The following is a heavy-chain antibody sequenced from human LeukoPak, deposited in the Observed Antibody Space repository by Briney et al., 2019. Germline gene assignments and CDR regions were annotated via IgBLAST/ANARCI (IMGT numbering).Heavy chain of an antibody. CDR3: ARGSNWNDGSNYYYYMDV. Sequence: GGSLRLSCAASGFPFSGYGMNWVRQAPGKGLEWVTVISDDARNEDYADSVKGRFTISRDNSKNILYLQMNSLRAEDTAVYYCARGSNWNDGSNYYYYMDVWGKGTTVTISS. J-gene: IGHJ6*03. V-gene: IGHV3-30*03. CDR1: GFPFSGYG. CDR2: ISDDARNE. D-gene: IGHD1-1*01.